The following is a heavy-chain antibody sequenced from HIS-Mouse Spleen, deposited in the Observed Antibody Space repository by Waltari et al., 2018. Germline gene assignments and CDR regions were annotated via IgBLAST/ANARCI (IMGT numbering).Heavy chain of an antibody. CDR2: IYYSGST. CDR1: GGSIRSSSYY. D-gene: IGHD6-13*01. CDR3: AREIPYSSSWYDWYFDL. J-gene: IGHJ2*01. V-gene: IGHV4-39*07. Sequence: QLQLQESGPGLVKPSETLSLTCPVSGGSIRSSSYYWVLIRHPPGKGLEWIGSIYYSGSTYYNPSLKSRVTISVDTSKNQFSLKLSSVTAADTAVYYCAREIPYSSSWYDWYFDLWGRGTLVTVSS.